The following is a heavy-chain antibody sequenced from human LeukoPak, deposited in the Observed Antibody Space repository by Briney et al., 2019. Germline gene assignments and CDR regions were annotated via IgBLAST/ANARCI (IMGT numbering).Heavy chain of an antibody. J-gene: IGHJ3*01. CDR3: AKDYRGSGYFFDV. CDR2: ISGNGDTT. Sequence: GGSLRLSCAGSGFTFSNYAMSWVRQAPGKGLEWVSVISGNGDTTYYADSVKGRFTISRDNSKNTLYLQMNSLRAEDTAIYSCAKDYRGSGYFFDVWGQGTMVAVSS. V-gene: IGHV3-23*01. CDR1: GFTFSNYA. D-gene: IGHD3-3*01.